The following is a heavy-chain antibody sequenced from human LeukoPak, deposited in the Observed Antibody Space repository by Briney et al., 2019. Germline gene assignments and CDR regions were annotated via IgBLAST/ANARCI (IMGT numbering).Heavy chain of an antibody. V-gene: IGHV4-59*01. D-gene: IGHD6-19*01. J-gene: IGHJ4*02. CDR3: ARQGYSSGFYYFDY. CDR2: IHYSGST. CDR1: GGSISSYY. Sequence: SETLSLTCTVSGGSISSYYWSWIRQPPGKGLEWIGYIHYSGSTNYNPSLKSRVTISVDASQNQFSLKLSSVTAADTAVYYCARQGYSSGFYYFDYWGQGTLVTASS.